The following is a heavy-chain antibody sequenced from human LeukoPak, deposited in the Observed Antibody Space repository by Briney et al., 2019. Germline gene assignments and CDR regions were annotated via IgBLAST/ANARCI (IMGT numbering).Heavy chain of an antibody. V-gene: IGHV1-2*02. J-gene: IGHJ6*02. CDR3: ARIVSLVYGMDV. CDR1: GYTFTGYY. CDR2: INPNSGGT. Sequence: GASVKVSCKASGYTFTGYYMHWVRQAPGQGLEWMGWINPNSGGTNYAQKFQGRVTMTRDMSISTAYMELSRLRSDDTAVYYCARIVSLVYGMDVWGQGTTVTVSS. D-gene: IGHD5/OR15-5a*01.